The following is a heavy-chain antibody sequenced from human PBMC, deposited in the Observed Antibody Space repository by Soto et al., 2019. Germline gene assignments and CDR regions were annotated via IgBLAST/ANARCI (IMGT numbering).Heavy chain of an antibody. CDR1: GFTVSSSY. CDR3: ARAPGGWLVFDY. Sequence: LRLSCAASGFTVSSSYMTWVRQTPGKGLEWVSVIYTSGSTYYADSVKGRFTISRDNSKNTLYLQMNSLRAEDTAVYYCARAPGGWLVFDYWGQGTLVTSPQ. V-gene: IGHV3-53*01. J-gene: IGHJ4*02. D-gene: IGHD6-19*01. CDR2: IYTSGST.